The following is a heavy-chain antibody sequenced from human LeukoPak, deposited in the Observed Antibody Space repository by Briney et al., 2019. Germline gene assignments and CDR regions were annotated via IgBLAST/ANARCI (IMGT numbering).Heavy chain of an antibody. CDR1: GGTFSSYA. V-gene: IGHV1-69*04. CDR2: IIPIFGIA. Sequence: SVKVSCKASGGTFSSYAISWVRQAPGQGLEWMGRIIPIFGIANYAQKFQGRVTITADKSTSTAYMELSSLRSEDTAVYYCAVPEGSAPGFDYWGQGTLVTVSS. CDR3: AVPEGSAPGFDY. D-gene: IGHD1-26*01. J-gene: IGHJ4*02.